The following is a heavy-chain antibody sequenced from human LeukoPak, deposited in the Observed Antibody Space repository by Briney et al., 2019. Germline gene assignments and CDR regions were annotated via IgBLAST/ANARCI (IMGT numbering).Heavy chain of an antibody. D-gene: IGHD5-24*01. CDR2: IKRDGSEK. CDR3: ARLDGFNY. V-gene: IGHV3-7*01. CDR1: GFTFGTYW. Sequence: PGGSLRLSCAASGFTFGTYWMTWVRQAPGKGLEWVANIKRDGSEKYYADSVKGRFTISRDNAKNSLFLQMNSLRVKDTAVYYCARLDGFNYWGQGTLVTVSS. J-gene: IGHJ4*02.